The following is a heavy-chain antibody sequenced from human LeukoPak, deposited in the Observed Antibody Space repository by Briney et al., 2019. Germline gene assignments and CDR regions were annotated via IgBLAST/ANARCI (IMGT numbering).Heavy chain of an antibody. Sequence: GRSLILSCAASGFTSSTYTMHWVRQAPGKGLEWVAVMSYDGSNESYVDSVKGRFTISRDNSKNTLYLQMNSLRSEDTAVYYCARGGWGLAVAGYFDYWGQGTLVTVSS. D-gene: IGHD6-19*01. J-gene: IGHJ4*02. CDR1: GFTSSTYT. V-gene: IGHV3-30-3*01. CDR2: MSYDGSNE. CDR3: ARGGWGLAVAGYFDY.